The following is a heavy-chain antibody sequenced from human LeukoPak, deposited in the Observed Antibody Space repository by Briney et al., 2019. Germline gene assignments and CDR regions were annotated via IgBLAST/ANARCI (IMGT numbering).Heavy chain of an antibody. J-gene: IGHJ5*02. V-gene: IGHV3-30*01. Sequence: GGSLRLSCVVSGFTFSTYGRFAMHWLRQAPGKGLEWVAVLSYDGSEKKYADSVKGRFTISRDNSKNIVYLEMNSLRVEDTAVYYCARDRDGSGSYFTYWFDPWGQGTLVTVSS. D-gene: IGHD3-10*01. CDR2: LSYDGSEK. CDR3: ARDRDGSGSYFTYWFDP. CDR1: GFTFSTYGRFA.